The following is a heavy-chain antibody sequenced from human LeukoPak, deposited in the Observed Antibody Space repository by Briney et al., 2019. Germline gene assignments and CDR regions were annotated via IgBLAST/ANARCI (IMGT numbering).Heavy chain of an antibody. CDR2: IRTNPNGATV. J-gene: IGHJ6*02. V-gene: IGHV3-49*04. CDR1: GFPFRDHA. Sequence: GRSLRLSCTASGFPFRDHAMSWVRQAPGKGLEWVVFIRTNPNGATVEYAASVKARFTISRDDSNNIAYLEMNSLKTEDTAVYYCVRNSGTYRGYGLDVWGQGTTVTVSS. CDR3: VRNSGTYRGYGLDV. D-gene: IGHD1-26*01.